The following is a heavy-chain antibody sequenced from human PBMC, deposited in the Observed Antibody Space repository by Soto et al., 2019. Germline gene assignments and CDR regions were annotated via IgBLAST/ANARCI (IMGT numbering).Heavy chain of an antibody. CDR1: GYTFTSYA. CDR2: INAGNGNT. CDR3: AREGYDSIGSYGRGFWYFDL. D-gene: IGHD3-22*01. J-gene: IGHJ2*01. Sequence: QVQLVQSGAEEKKPGASVKVSCKASGYTFTSYAMHWVRQAPGQRLEWMGWINAGNGNTKYSQKFQGRVTITRDTSAGTAYMELSSLRSEDTALYYCAREGYDSIGSYGRGFWYFDLRGRDSLVTVST. V-gene: IGHV1-3*05.